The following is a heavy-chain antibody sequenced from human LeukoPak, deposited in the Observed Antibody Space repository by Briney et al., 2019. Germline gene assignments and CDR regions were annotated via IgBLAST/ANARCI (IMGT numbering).Heavy chain of an antibody. D-gene: IGHD3-3*01. Sequence: PGGSLRLSCAASGFTFSSYAMSWVRQAPGKGLEWVSAISGSGGSTYYADSVKGRFTISRDNSKNTLYLQMNSLRAEDTAVYYCAQIPFRSGDYHFDYWGQGTLLTVSS. CDR3: AQIPFRSGDYHFDY. CDR1: GFTFSSYA. J-gene: IGHJ4*02. V-gene: IGHV3-23*01. CDR2: ISGSGGST.